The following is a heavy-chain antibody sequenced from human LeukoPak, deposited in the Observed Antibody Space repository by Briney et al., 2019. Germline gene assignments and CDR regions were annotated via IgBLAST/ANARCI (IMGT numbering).Heavy chain of an antibody. V-gene: IGHV3-21*01. J-gene: IGHJ5*02. D-gene: IGHD2-15*01. CDR3: ARAIDMRPICSGGRCYSSWFDP. Sequence: DSVKGRFTISRDNAKNSLFLQMNSLRAEDTAVYSCARAIDMRPICSGGRCYSSWFDPWGQGTLVTVSS.